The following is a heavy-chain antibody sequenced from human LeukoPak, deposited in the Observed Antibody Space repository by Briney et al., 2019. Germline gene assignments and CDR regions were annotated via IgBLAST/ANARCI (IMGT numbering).Heavy chain of an antibody. J-gene: IGHJ4*02. Sequence: GGSLRLSCAASGFTFSSYSMNWVRQAPGKGLEWVSSISSSSSYIYYADSVKGRFTISRDNAKNSLYLQMNSLRAEDTAVYYCASGRYCSGGSCYMDYWGQGTLVAVSS. CDR1: GFTFSSYS. CDR3: ASGRYCSGGSCYMDY. D-gene: IGHD2-15*01. CDR2: ISSSSSYI. V-gene: IGHV3-21*01.